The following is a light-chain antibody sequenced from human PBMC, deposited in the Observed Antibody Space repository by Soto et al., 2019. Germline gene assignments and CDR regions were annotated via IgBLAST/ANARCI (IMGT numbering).Light chain of an antibody. V-gene: IGKV1-33*01. CDR1: QDISNY. CDR3: QQYDNLLL. CDR2: DAS. J-gene: IGKJ4*01. Sequence: DIQMTQSPSSLSASVGDRVTITCQASQDISNYLNWYQQKPGKAPKLLIYDASNLETGVPSRFSGSGSGTDFTFTISCLQPEDIATYYCQQYDNLLLFGGGTNVEIK.